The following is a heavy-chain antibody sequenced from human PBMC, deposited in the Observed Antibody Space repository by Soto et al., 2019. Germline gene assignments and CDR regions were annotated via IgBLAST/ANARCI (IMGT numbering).Heavy chain of an antibody. V-gene: IGHV3-15*01. D-gene: IGHD3-9*01. CDR2: IKSKTDGGTT. CDR3: TTDFEWSVDYYYYMDV. J-gene: IGHJ6*03. Sequence: GGSLRLSCAASGFTFSNAWMSWVRQAPGKGLEWVGRIKSKTDGGTTDYAAPVKGRFTISRDDSKNTLYLQMNSLKTEDTAVYYCTTDFEWSVDYYYYMDVWGKGTTVTVSS. CDR1: GFTFSNAW.